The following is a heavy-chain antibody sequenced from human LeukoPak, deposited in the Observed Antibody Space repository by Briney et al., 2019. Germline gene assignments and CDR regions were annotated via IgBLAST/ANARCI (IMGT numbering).Heavy chain of an antibody. CDR2: IYYSGST. Sequence: SETLSLTCTVSGGSISSSSYYWGWIRQPPGKGLEWIGSIYYSGSTYYNPSLKSRVTISVDTSKNQFSLKLSSVTAADTAVYYCARRRYRGHSSRDNYFDYWGQGTLVTVSS. CDR3: ARRRYRGHSSRDNYFDY. J-gene: IGHJ4*02. V-gene: IGHV4-39*01. CDR1: GGSISSSSYY. D-gene: IGHD6-13*01.